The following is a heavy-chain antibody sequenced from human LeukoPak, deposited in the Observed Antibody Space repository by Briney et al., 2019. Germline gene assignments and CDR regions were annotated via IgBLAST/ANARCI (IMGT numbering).Heavy chain of an antibody. V-gene: IGHV4-34*01. CDR2: INHSGST. D-gene: IGHD2-2*01. Sequence: PSETLSLTCAVYGGSFSGYYWSWIRQPPGKGLEWIGEINHSGSTNYNPSLKSRVTISVDTSKNQFSLKLSSVTAADMAVYYCARAAVVVPAAQYYFDYWGQGTLVTVSS. J-gene: IGHJ4*02. CDR1: GGSFSGYY. CDR3: ARAAVVVPAAQYYFDY.